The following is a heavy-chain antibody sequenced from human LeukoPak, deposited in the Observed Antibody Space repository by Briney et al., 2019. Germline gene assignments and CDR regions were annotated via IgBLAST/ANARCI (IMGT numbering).Heavy chain of an antibody. CDR3: ARALDVDTAMDLDY. Sequence: GGSLRLSCAASGFTFSSYAMSWVRQAPGKGLEWVAVISYDGSNKYYADSVKGRFTISRDNSKNTLYLQMNSLRAEDTAVYYCARALDVDTAMDLDYWGQGTLVTVSS. V-gene: IGHV3-30-3*01. CDR1: GFTFSSYA. D-gene: IGHD5-18*01. CDR2: ISYDGSNK. J-gene: IGHJ4*02.